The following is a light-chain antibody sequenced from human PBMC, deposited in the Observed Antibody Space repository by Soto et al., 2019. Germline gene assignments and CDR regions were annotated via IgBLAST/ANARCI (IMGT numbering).Light chain of an antibody. J-gene: IGLJ1*01. CDR1: SSNIGSNT. CDR2: SNN. V-gene: IGLV1-44*01. CDR3: AAWDDSLNGFYV. Sequence: VLTQPPSASGTPGQRVTISCSGSSSNIGSNTVSWYQQLPGTAPKLLIYSNNRRPSGVPERFSGSNSGTSASLAISGLQSEDEADYYCAAWDDSLNGFYVFGTGTKVTVL.